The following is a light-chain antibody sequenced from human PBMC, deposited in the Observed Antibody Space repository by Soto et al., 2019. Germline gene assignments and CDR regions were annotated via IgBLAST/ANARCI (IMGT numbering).Light chain of an antibody. Sequence: QSALTQPASVSGSPGQSITISCTGTSSDVGAYNYVSWYQQHPGKAPKLMIYEVNNRPSGVSNRFSGSKSGNTASLTISGLQAEDEDDYYCNSYTSSSTLAFGGGTKLTVL. V-gene: IGLV2-14*01. J-gene: IGLJ2*01. CDR1: SSDVGAYNY. CDR2: EVN. CDR3: NSYTSSSTLA.